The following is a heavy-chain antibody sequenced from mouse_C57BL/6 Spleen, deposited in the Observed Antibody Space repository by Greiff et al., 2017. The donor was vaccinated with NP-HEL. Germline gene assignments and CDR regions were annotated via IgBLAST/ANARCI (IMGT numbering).Heavy chain of an antibody. CDR1: GYSITSGYD. V-gene: IGHV3-1*01. Sequence: EVKLQESGPGMVKPSQSLSLTCTVTGYSITSGYDWHWIRHFPGNKLEWMGYISYSGSTNYNPSLKSRISITHDTSKNHFFLKLNSVTTEDTATYYCARAGIYYDYEDYAMDYWGQGTSVTVSS. D-gene: IGHD2-4*01. CDR2: ISYSGST. CDR3: ARAGIYYDYEDYAMDY. J-gene: IGHJ4*01.